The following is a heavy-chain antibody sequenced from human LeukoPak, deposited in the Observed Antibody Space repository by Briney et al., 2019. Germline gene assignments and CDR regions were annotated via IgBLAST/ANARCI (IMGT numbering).Heavy chain of an antibody. V-gene: IGHV1-46*01. CDR1: GYTFTXYY. J-gene: IGHJ5*02. CDR2: INPSGGST. CDR3: ARDGATIGGNWFDP. D-gene: IGHD1-26*01. Sequence: KVSXKXSGYTFTXYYMHWVRQAPGQGLEWMGIINPSGGSTSYAQKFQGRVTMTRDMSTSTVYMELSSLRSEDTAVYYCARDGATIGGNWFDPWGQGTLVTVSS.